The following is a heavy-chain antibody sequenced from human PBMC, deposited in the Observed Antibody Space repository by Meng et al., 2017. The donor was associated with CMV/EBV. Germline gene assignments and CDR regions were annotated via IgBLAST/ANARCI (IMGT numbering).Heavy chain of an antibody. CDR3: ASPPLSGSYYLGIDY. V-gene: IGHV3-30-3*01. D-gene: IGHD1-26*01. CDR1: GFTFSSCA. J-gene: IGHJ4*02. Sequence: GGSLRLSCAASGFTFSSCAMHWVRQAPGKGLEWVAVISYDGSNKYYADSVKGRFTISRDISKNTLYLQMNSLRAEDTAVYSCASPPLSGSYYLGIDYWGQGTLVTVSS. CDR2: ISYDGSNK.